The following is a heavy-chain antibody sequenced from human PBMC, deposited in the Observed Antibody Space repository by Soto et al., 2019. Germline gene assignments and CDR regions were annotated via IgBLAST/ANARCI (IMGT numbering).Heavy chain of an antibody. CDR3: ARRGWWFDP. Sequence: EVQLVESGGALVQPGGSLRLSCAASGFTLSTYWMIWVRQAPGKGLEWVAKIKQDGSEKYYVDSVKGRFTISRDNAKNSLYLQMNSLRAEDTSVYYCARRGWWFDPWGQGTLVTVSS. CDR2: IKQDGSEK. V-gene: IGHV3-7*01. CDR1: GFTLSTYW. J-gene: IGHJ5*02. D-gene: IGHD3-10*01.